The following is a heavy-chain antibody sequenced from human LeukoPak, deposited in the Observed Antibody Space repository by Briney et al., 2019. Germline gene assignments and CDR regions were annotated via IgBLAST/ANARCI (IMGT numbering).Heavy chain of an antibody. V-gene: IGHV1-3*01. J-gene: IGHJ4*02. CDR2: INAGNGNT. Sequence: GASVKVSCKASGYTFTTYAMHWVRQAPGQGLEWMGWINAGNGNTKYSQKFQGRVTITRDTSASTAYMELSSLRSEDTAMYYCARDWHGVGDGDFDYWGQGTLVTVSS. D-gene: IGHD3-10*01. CDR1: GYTFTTYA. CDR3: ARDWHGVGDGDFDY.